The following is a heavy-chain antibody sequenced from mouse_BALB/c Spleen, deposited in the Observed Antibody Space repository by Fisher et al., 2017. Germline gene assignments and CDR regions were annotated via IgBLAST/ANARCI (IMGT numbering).Heavy chain of an antibody. D-gene: IGHD2-2*01. J-gene: IGHJ4*01. Sequence: KFKGKATLTADKSSSTAYMQLSSLTSEDSAVYYCAYYGYDGLDYAMDYWGQGTSVTVSS. CDR3: AYYGYDGLDYAMDY. V-gene: IGHV1-4*01.